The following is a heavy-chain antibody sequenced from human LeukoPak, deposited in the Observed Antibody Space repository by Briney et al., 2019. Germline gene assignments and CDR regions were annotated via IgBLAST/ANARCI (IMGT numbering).Heavy chain of an antibody. CDR2: ISYDGSNK. D-gene: IGHD5-18*01. CDR1: GFTFSSYV. V-gene: IGHV3-30*18. Sequence: PGGSLRLSCAASGFTFSSYVMHWVRQAPGKGLEWVAFISYDGSNKYYADSVKGRCTISRDNSKNTVYLQMNSLRAEDTAVYYCAKSRVNTAMGGPFDYWGQGTLVTVSS. CDR3: AKSRVNTAMGGPFDY. J-gene: IGHJ4*02.